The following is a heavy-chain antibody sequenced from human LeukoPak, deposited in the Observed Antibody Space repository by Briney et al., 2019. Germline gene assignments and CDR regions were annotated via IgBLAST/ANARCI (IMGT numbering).Heavy chain of an antibody. Sequence: GGSLRLSCAASGFTFSSYAMSWVRQAPGKGLEWVSAISGSGGSTYYADSVKGRFTISRDNSKNALYLQMSSLRAEDTAVYYCAKSQRNDQQVVQRIDYWGQGTLVTVSS. V-gene: IGHV3-23*01. J-gene: IGHJ4*02. CDR2: ISGSGGST. CDR3: AKSQRNDQQVVQRIDY. D-gene: IGHD2-2*01. CDR1: GFTFSSYA.